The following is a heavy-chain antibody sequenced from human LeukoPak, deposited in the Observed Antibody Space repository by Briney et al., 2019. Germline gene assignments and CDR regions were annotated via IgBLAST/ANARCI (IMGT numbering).Heavy chain of an antibody. V-gene: IGHV3-11*01. J-gene: IGHJ4*02. D-gene: IGHD1-26*01. CDR1: GFTFSDYY. Sequence: GGSLRLSCAASGFTFSDYYMSWIRQAPGEGLEWVSYISSSGSTIYYADSVKSRFTISRDNAKKSLYLQMNSLRAEDTAVYYCARDSSGSYPSANDYWGQGTLVTVSS. CDR3: ARDSSGSYPSANDY. CDR2: ISSSGSTI.